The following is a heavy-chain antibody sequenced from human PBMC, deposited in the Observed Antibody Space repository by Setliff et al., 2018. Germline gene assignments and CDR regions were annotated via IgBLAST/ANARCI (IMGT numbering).Heavy chain of an antibody. Sequence: PGGSLRLSCAASGFTFSSYNMNWVRQAPGKGLEWVSSISGSSTYAYYAGSVKGRFTISRDNSKYTLYLHMNSLRAEDTAVYYCARGESDPWGQGTLVTVS. CDR1: GFTFSSYN. J-gene: IGHJ5*02. V-gene: IGHV3-21*01. CDR2: ISGSSTYA. CDR3: ARGESDP.